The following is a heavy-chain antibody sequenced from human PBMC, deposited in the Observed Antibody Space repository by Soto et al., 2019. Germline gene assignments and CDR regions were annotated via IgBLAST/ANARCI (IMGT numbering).Heavy chain of an antibody. CDR2: MNPNSGNT. D-gene: IGHD3-16*02. V-gene: IGHV1-8*01. CDR3: ARRDTGGVIVHFDY. Sequence: ASVKVSCKASGYTFTSYDINWVRQATGQGLEWMGWMNPNSGNTGYAQKFQGRVTMTRNTSISTAYMELSSLRSEDTAVYYCARRDTGGVIVHFDYWGQGTLVTVSS. CDR1: GYTFTSYD. J-gene: IGHJ4*02.